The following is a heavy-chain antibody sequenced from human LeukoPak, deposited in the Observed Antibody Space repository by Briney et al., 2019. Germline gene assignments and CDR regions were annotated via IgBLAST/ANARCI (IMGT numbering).Heavy chain of an antibody. CDR2: IYYSGST. D-gene: IGHD3-10*01. J-gene: IGHJ5*02. CDR1: GDSISSYY. V-gene: IGHV4-59*12. Sequence: SETLSLTCTVSGDSISSYYWSWIRQPPGKGLEWIGYIYYSGSTNYIPSLKSRVTISVDRSMNQFSLKLSSVTAADTAVYYCARGITMVRGENWFDPWGQGTLVTVSS. CDR3: ARGITMVRGENWFDP.